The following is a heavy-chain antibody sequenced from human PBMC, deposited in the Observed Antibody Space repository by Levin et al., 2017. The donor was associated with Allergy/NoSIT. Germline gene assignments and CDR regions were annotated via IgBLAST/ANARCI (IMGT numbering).Heavy chain of an antibody. Sequence: LSLPCAASGFTFSSYGMHWVRQAPGKGLEWVAVIWYDGSNKYYADSVKGRFTISRDNSKNTLYLQMNSLRAEDTAVYYCARGVFDSVAFDIWGQGTMVTVSS. V-gene: IGHV3-33*01. CDR3: ARGVFDSVAFDI. D-gene: IGHD3-9*01. CDR1: GFTFSSYG. J-gene: IGHJ3*02. CDR2: IWYDGSNK.